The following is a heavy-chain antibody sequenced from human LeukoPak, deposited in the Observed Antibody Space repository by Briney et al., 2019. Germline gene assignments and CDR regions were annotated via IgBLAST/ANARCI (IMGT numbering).Heavy chain of an antibody. CDR1: GYTFTSYG. CDR2: ISAYNGNT. Sequence: ASVKVSCKASGYTFTSYGISWVRQAPGQGLEWMGWISAYNGNTNYAQKLQGRVTMTTDTSTGTAYMELRSLRSDDTAVYYCARDGYYDILTGYYTGYYYMDVWGKGTTVTVSS. D-gene: IGHD3-9*01. J-gene: IGHJ6*03. V-gene: IGHV1-18*01. CDR3: ARDGYYDILTGYYTGYYYMDV.